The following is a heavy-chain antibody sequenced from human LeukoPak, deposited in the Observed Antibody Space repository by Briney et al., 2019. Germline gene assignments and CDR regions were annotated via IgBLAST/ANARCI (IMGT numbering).Heavy chain of an antibody. Sequence: SETLSLTCTVSGGSISNYYWTWIRQPAGKGLEWIGRMYTSGNTLYNPSLKTRVTMSIDTPENQFSLKLTSVTAADTAVYYCARQELAYGSGKGTFDIWGQGTMVTVSS. D-gene: IGHD3-10*01. CDR1: GGSISNYY. V-gene: IGHV4-4*07. CDR3: ARQELAYGSGKGTFDI. CDR2: MYTSGNT. J-gene: IGHJ3*02.